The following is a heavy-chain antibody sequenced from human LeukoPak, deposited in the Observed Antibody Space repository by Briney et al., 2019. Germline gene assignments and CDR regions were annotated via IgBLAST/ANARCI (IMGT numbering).Heavy chain of an antibody. D-gene: IGHD1-26*01. CDR3: ARVHSGGSYYEAYFDY. Sequence: PGGSLRLSCAASGFTFSSYAMSWVRQAPGKGLEWVSAISGSGGSTYYADSVKGRFTISRDNAKNSLYLQMNSLRAEDTAVYYCARVHSGGSYYEAYFDYWGQGTLVTVSS. CDR1: GFTFSSYA. J-gene: IGHJ4*02. V-gene: IGHV3-23*01. CDR2: ISGSGGST.